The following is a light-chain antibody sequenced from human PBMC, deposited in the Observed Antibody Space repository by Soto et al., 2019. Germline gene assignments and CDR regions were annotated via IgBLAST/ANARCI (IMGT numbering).Light chain of an antibody. Sequence: QSVLTQPASVSGSPGQSITISCTGTSSDVGGYNYVSWYQQHPGKAQKLIIYDVSNRPSGVSNRFSGSKSGNTASLTISGLQAEDEADYYCSSYTSSSTFYVFGTGTKVTVL. J-gene: IGLJ1*01. CDR3: SSYTSSSTFYV. V-gene: IGLV2-14*01. CDR2: DVS. CDR1: SSDVGGYNY.